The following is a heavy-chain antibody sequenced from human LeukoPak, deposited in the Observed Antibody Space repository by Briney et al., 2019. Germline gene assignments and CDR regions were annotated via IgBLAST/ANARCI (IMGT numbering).Heavy chain of an antibody. CDR2: ISYDGSNK. J-gene: IGHJ4*02. D-gene: IGHD1-1*01. V-gene: IGHV3-30*03. CDR3: ATVRLDY. CDR1: GFTFSSYG. Sequence: PGGSLRLSCAASGFTFSSYGIHWVRQAPGKGLVWVVVISYDGSNKYYADSVKGRFTISRDNSKNTLYLQMNSLRAEDTAVYYCATVRLDYWGQGTLVTVSS.